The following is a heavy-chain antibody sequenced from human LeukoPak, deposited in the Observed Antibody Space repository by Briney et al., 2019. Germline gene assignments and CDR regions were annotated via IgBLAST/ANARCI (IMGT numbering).Heavy chain of an antibody. CDR2: FDPEDAET. CDR3: TTDRRTIFEPFDY. V-gene: IGHV1-24*01. CDR1: GYTLTELS. Sequence: ASVTVSCTVSGYTLTELSIHWVRQAPGKGLEWMGGFDPEDAETIYAQKFQGRITMTEDTSTDTAYMELSSLRPEDTAVYYCTTDRRTIFEPFDYWGQGTLVTVSA. D-gene: IGHD3-3*01. J-gene: IGHJ4*02.